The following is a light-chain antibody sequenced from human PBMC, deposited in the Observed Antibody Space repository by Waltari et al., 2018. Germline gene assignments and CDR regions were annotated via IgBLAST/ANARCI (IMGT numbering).Light chain of an antibody. CDR1: QSVSRS. J-gene: IGKJ1*01. CDR3: QHYVRLPAT. V-gene: IGKV3-20*01. Sequence: EIVLTQSPGTLSLSPGQRVTLSCRASQSVSRSLAWYQQQPGQAPRLLIYAASTRAPGIPDRFSGSGSGTDFSLTISRLEPEDFAVYYCQHYVRLPATFGQGTKVEIK. CDR2: AAS.